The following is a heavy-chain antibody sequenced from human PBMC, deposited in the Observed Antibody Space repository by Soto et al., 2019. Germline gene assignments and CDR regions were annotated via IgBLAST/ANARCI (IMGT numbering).Heavy chain of an antibody. CDR1: GGTFSSYA. D-gene: IGHD3-10*01. CDR3: ARPALRGVIITGVYYYYGMDV. Sequence: QVQLVQSGAEVKKPGSSVKVSCKASGGTFSSYAISWVRQAPGQGLEWMGGIIPIFGTANYAQKFQGRVMITADESTSTAYMELSSLRSEDTAVYYCARPALRGVIITGVYYYYGMDVWGQGTTVTVSS. CDR2: IIPIFGTA. J-gene: IGHJ6*02. V-gene: IGHV1-69*01.